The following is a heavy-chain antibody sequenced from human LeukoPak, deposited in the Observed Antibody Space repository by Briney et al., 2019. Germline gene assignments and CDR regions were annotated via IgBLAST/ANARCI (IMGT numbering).Heavy chain of an antibody. D-gene: IGHD3-10*01. J-gene: IGHJ4*02. CDR3: ARGPYERITMVRGVIGLDY. V-gene: IGHV4-34*01. CDR1: GGSFSGYY. CDR2: INHSGST. Sequence: PSETLSLTCAVYGGSFSGYYWSWIRQPPGKGLEWIGEINHSGSTNYNPSLKRRVTISVDTSKNQFSLKLSSVTAADTAVYYCARGPYERITMVRGVIGLDYWGQGTLVTVSS.